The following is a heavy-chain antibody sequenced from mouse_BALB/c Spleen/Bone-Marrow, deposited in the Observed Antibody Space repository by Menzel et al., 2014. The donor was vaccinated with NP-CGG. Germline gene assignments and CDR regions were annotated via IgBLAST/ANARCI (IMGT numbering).Heavy chain of an antibody. CDR2: INPSSGYT. Sequence: QVQLQQSGAELARPGASVKMSCKASGYTFTSYTIHWVTQRPGQGLEWIGYINPSSGYTNYNQKFKDKATLTADTSSSTAYMQLSSLTSEDSAVYYCARGGLRLPYAMDYWGQGTSVTVSS. CDR1: GYTFTSYT. CDR3: ARGGLRLPYAMDY. J-gene: IGHJ4*01. V-gene: IGHV1-4*01. D-gene: IGHD1-2*01.